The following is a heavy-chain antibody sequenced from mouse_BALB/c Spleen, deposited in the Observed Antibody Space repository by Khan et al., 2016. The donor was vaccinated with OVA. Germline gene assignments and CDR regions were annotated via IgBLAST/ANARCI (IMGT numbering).Heavy chain of an antibody. CDR3: VGGGAYYRNDGGLAY. Sequence: QVQLKQSGAELARPGASVKMSCKASGYTFTSYTIHWIKLRPGQGLEWIGYINPSNGYTNYNQKFKDKATLTADKSSTTAYMQLSSLTSDDSAVCNCVGGGAYYRNDGGLAYWGQGTLVTVSA. V-gene: IGHV1-4*01. D-gene: IGHD2-14*01. J-gene: IGHJ3*01. CDR1: GYTFTSYT. CDR2: INPSNGYT.